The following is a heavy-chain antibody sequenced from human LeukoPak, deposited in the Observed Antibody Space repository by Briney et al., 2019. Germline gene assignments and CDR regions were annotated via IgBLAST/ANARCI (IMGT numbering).Heavy chain of an antibody. CDR2: VIPIFGTP. J-gene: IGHJ6*02. D-gene: IGHD6-19*01. CDR3: ATTIAVAGAVDYYYGMDV. V-gene: IGHV1-69*13. CDR1: GYTFTSYY. Sequence: GASVKVSCKASGYTFTSYYMHWVRQAPGQGLEWMGGVIPIFGTPNYAQKFQGRVTITADESTTTAHMDLSSLRSADTAVYYCATTIAVAGAVDYYYGMDVWGQGTTVTVSS.